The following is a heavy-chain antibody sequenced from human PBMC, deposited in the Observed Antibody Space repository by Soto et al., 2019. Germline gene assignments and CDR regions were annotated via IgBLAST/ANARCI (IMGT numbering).Heavy chain of an antibody. J-gene: IGHJ4*02. CDR1: GCPISSSSFS. V-gene: IGHV4-39*01. D-gene: IGHD1-26*01. Sequence: SETLSPTFTFSGCPISSSSFSRGRIRPPLGKGLEWIGSIYYSGSTYYNPSLKSRVTISVDTSKNQFSLKLSSVTAADTAVYYCARPSGSYLYYFDYWGQGTLVTVSS. CDR3: ARPSGSYLYYFDY. CDR2: IYYSGST.